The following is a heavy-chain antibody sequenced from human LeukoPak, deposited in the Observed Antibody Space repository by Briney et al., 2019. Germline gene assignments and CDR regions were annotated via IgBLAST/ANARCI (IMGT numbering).Heavy chain of an antibody. D-gene: IGHD3-10*01. CDR2: ISAYNGNT. CDR1: GYTFTSYG. CDR3: ARVAVVRGVIPSPYYYYMDV. J-gene: IGHJ6*03. Sequence: ASVKVSCKASGYTFTSYGISWVRQAPGQGLEWMGWISAYNGNTNYAQKLQGRVTMTTDTSTSTAYMELRSLRSEDTAVYYCARVAVVRGVIPSPYYYYMDVWGKGTTVTISS. V-gene: IGHV1-18*01.